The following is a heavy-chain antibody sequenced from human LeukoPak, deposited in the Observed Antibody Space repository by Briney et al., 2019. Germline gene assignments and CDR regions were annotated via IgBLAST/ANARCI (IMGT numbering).Heavy chain of an antibody. CDR3: ARGGAVAGPDDAFDI. CDR1: GYSFTSYW. Sequence: GESLKISCKGSGYSFTSYWIGWVRQMPGKGLEWMGIIYPGDSDTRYSPSFQGQVTISADKSSSTAYLQWSSLKASDTAMYYCARGGAVAGPDDAFDIWGQGTMVTVSS. D-gene: IGHD6-19*01. V-gene: IGHV5-51*01. J-gene: IGHJ3*02. CDR2: IYPGDSDT.